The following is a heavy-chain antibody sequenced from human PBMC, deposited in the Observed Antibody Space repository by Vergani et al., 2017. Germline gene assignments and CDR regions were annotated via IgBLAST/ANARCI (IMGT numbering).Heavy chain of an antibody. J-gene: IGHJ6*02. CDR1: GESIRSGSHY. CDR2: IHTGGST. CDR3: ARHLAYCGGDCYPYYYGMDV. V-gene: IGHV4-61*02. Sequence: QVRPEESGPGLVKPSETLSLTCSVSGESIRSGSHYWSWIRQPAGKGPEWIGHIHTGGSTDLNPSFKSRVSISVDTSKSQFSLKLNSVTVADTAVYYCARHLAYCGGDCYPYYYGMDVWGQXP. D-gene: IGHD2-21*02.